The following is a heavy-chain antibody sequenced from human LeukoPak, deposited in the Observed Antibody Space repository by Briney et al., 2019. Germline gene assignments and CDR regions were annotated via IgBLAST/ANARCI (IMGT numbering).Heavy chain of an antibody. V-gene: IGHV1-2*02. CDR1: GYTFTSYY. Sequence: GASVKVSCKASGYTFTSYYMHWVRQAPGQGLEWMGWINPNSGGTNYAQKFQGRVTMTRDTSISTAYMELSRLRSDDTAVYYCARGRYSSSWYAFDYWGQGTLVTVSS. CDR2: INPNSGGT. D-gene: IGHD6-13*01. CDR3: ARGRYSSSWYAFDY. J-gene: IGHJ4*02.